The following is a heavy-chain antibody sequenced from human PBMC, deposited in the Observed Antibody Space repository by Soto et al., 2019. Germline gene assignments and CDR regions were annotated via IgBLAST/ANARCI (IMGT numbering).Heavy chain of an antibody. V-gene: IGHV1-46*03. CDR2: INPSSGST. CDR1: GYTFTSDH. D-gene: IGHD6-19*01. CDR3: ARGEVHSSGWNFDF. Sequence: GASVKVSCKASGYTFTSDHLHWVRQTPGPGLEWMGRINPSSGSTNYPQKFQGRVTMTRDTSTATAYMELSSLRSEDSAVYFCARGEVHSSGWNFDFWG. J-gene: IGHJ4*01.